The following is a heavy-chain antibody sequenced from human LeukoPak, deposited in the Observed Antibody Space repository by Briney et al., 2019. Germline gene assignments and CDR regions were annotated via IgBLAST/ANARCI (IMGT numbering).Heavy chain of an antibody. CDR1: GFTFSGYN. J-gene: IGHJ4*02. D-gene: IGHD1-26*01. CDR2: ITTSSSYK. V-gene: IGHV3-21*01. CDR3: ATYSGTYCDN. Sequence: GGSLRLSCAASGFTFSGYNMNRVRQAPGKGLEWVSSITTSSSYKFYADSVKGRFTISRDNAKNSLYLQMNSLTADDTAVYYCATYSGTYCDNWGQGTLVTVSS.